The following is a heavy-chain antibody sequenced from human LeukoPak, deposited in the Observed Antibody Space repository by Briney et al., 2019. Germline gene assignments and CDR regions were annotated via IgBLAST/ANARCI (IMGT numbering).Heavy chain of an antibody. Sequence: ASVKVSCKASGYTFTSYYMHWVRQAPGQGLEWMGIINPSGGSTSYAQKFQGRVTMTRDTSTSTVYMELSSLRSEDTAVYYCARDRWFGELLSAAGGDYWGQGTLVTVSS. V-gene: IGHV1-46*01. J-gene: IGHJ4*02. CDR3: ARDRWFGELLSAAGGDY. CDR1: GYTFTSYY. CDR2: INPSGGST. D-gene: IGHD3-10*01.